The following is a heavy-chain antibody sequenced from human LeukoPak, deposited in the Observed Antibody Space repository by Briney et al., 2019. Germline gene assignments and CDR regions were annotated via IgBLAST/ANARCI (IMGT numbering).Heavy chain of an antibody. Sequence: GASVNVSCKASGYTFTDYYMHWVRQAPGQGFEWMGWINPNDGDTNYAQQFQGRVTMNRDTSISTAHMGASRLRSDDTAVYCCARANFFYCSSTTCLFDYWGQGTLVTVSS. J-gene: IGHJ4*02. D-gene: IGHD2-2*01. V-gene: IGHV1-2*02. CDR3: ARANFFYCSSTTCLFDY. CDR1: GYTFTDYY. CDR2: INPNDGDT.